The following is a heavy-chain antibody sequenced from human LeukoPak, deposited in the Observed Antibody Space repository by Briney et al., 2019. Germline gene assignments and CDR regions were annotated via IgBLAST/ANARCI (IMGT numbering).Heavy chain of an antibody. V-gene: IGHV3-21*06. CDR2: ISRLSSYI. CDR3: VRRPYRSGFDF. D-gene: IGHD6-19*01. CDR1: RFMFSNYS. Sequence: PGGSLRLSCAASRFMFSNYSMNWVRQAPGKGLEWVSSISRLSSYINYADSVKGRFTISRDNAKNSLELHLSRLRPEDTALYYCVRRPYRSGFDFWGQGTLVTVSS. J-gene: IGHJ4*02.